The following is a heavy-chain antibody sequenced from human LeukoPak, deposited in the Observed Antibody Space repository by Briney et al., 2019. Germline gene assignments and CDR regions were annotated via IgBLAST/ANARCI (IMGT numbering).Heavy chain of an antibody. CDR2: ISYDGSNK. D-gene: IGHD1-7*01. Sequence: GGSLRLSCAASGFTFSSYAMHWVRQAPGKGLEWVAVISYDGSNKYYADSVKGRFTISRDNSKNTLYLQMNSLRAEDTAVYYCASGGSNWNYVRFHYRGQGTLVTVSS. CDR3: ASGGSNWNYVRFHY. CDR1: GFTFSSYA. J-gene: IGHJ4*02. V-gene: IGHV3-30*01.